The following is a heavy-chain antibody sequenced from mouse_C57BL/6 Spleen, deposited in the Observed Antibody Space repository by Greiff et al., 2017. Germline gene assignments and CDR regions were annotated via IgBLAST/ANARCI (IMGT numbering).Heavy chain of an antibody. J-gene: IGHJ3*01. CDR3: AREVTTGFAY. V-gene: IGHV1-19*01. CDR2: INPYNGGT. Sequence: EVQLQESGPVLVKPGASVKMSCKASGYTFTDYYMNWVKQSHGKSLEWIGVINPYNGGTSYNQKFKGKATLTVDKSSSTAYMELNSLTSEDSAVYYCAREVTTGFAYWGQGTLVTVSA. D-gene: IGHD2-2*01. CDR1: GYTFTDYY.